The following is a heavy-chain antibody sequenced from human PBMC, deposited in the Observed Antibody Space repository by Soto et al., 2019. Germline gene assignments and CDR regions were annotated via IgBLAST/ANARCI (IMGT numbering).Heavy chain of an antibody. D-gene: IGHD5-18*01. CDR2: INPSGGST. CDR3: ARVYPSDTRYGYVGNNWFDP. CDR1: GYTFTSYY. Sequence: QVQLVQCGAEVKKPGASVKVSCKASGYTFTSYYMHWVRQAPGQGLEWMGIINPSGGSTSYAQKFQGRVTMTRDTSTSTVYMELSSLRSEDTAVYYCARVYPSDTRYGYVGNNWFDPWGQGTLVTVSS. V-gene: IGHV1-46*03. J-gene: IGHJ5*02.